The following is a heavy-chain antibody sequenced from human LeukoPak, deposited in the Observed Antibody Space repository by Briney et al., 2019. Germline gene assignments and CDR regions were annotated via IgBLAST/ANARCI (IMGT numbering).Heavy chain of an antibody. V-gene: IGHV3-30*18. J-gene: IGHJ4*02. CDR2: ISYDGSNK. CDR1: GFTFSSYG. D-gene: IGHD3-22*01. CDR3: AKDPSLVGGSGYFDY. Sequence: GRSLRLSCAASGFTFSSYGMHWVRQAPGKGLEWVAVISYDGSNKYYADSVKGRFTISRDNSKNTLYLQVNSLRAEDTAVYYCAKDPSLVGGSGYFDYWGQGTLVTVSS.